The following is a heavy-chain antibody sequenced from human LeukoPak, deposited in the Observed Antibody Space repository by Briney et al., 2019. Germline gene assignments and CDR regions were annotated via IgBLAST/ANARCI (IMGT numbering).Heavy chain of an antibody. J-gene: IGHJ4*02. CDR3: ARREQWLVGDDY. CDR1: GYTFSEYA. Sequence: ASVKVSCKVSGYTFSEYAISWVRQAPGQGLEWMGWINPNSGGTNYAQKLQGRVTMTTDTSTSTAYMELRSLRSDDTAVYYCARREQWLVGDDYWGQGTLVTVSS. V-gene: IGHV1-18*01. D-gene: IGHD6-19*01. CDR2: INPNSGGT.